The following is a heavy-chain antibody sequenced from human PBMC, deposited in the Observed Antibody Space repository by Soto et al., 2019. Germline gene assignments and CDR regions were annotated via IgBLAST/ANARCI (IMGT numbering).Heavy chain of an antibody. Sequence: ASVKVSCKASGYTFTGYYMHWVRQAPGQGLEWMGWINPNSGGTNYAQKFQGRVTMTRDTSISTAYMELSRLRSDDTAVYYCARGEDIVVVTAAIVYYYGMDVWGQGTTVTVSS. D-gene: IGHD2-2*02. CDR3: ARGEDIVVVTAAIVYYYGMDV. CDR2: INPNSGGT. CDR1: GYTFTGYY. V-gene: IGHV1-2*02. J-gene: IGHJ6*02.